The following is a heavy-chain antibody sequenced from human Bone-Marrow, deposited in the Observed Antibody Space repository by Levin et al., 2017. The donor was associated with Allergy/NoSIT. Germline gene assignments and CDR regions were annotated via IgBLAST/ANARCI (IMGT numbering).Heavy chain of an antibody. V-gene: IGHV4-59*01. CDR2: VYYSGTT. Sequence: PSETLSLTCIVSGASISSYHWSWIRQPPGKGLEWIGYVYYSGTTNYNPTLKSRVTMSVDTSRNQFSLTLNSVTAADTAVYYCARDRVVASSGTYYYYGMAVWGQGTTVTVSS. CDR3: ARDRVVASSGTYYYYGMAV. CDR1: GASISSYH. J-gene: IGHJ6*02. D-gene: IGHD2-15*01.